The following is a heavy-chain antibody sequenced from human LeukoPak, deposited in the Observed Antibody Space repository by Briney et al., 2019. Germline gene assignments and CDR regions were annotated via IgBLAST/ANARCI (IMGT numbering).Heavy chain of an antibody. D-gene: IGHD6-19*01. V-gene: IGHV4-34*01. CDR3: ARLRGATVAHNWFDP. CDR1: GGSFSDYY. J-gene: IGHJ5*02. CDR2: MNHSGSA. Sequence: SETLSLTCAVYGGSFSDYYLNWIRQPPGKGLEWIGEMNHSGSANYNPSIKSRVTISVDTSKNQCSLRLSSVTAADTAVYYCARLRGATVAHNWFDPWGQGTLVTVSS.